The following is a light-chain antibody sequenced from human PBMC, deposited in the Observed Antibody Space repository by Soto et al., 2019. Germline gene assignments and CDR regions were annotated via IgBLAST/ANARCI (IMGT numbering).Light chain of an antibody. Sequence: QSVLTQPPSVSGAPVQRVTISFTGSSSNIGAGYDVHWYQQLPGKAPKLLIYGNDNRPSGVPERFSGSKSGTSASLAITGLRADDEADYYCQSYGSSPSANFVFGTGTKVTVL. CDR1: SSNIGAGYD. V-gene: IGLV1-40*01. CDR2: GND. CDR3: QSYGSSPSANFV. J-gene: IGLJ1*01.